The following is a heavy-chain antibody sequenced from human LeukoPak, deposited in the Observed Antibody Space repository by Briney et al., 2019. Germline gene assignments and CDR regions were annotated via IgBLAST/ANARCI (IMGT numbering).Heavy chain of an antibody. CDR3: AKVSVVPAAINAFDI. J-gene: IGHJ3*02. Sequence: PGGSLRLSCAASGFTFSSYGMHWVRQAPGKGLEWVAVISYDGSNKYYADSVKGRFTISRDNSKNTLYLQMNSLRAEDTAVYYCAKVSVVPAAINAFDIWGQGTMVTVSS. CDR1: GFTFSSYG. CDR2: ISYDGSNK. D-gene: IGHD2-2*01. V-gene: IGHV3-30*18.